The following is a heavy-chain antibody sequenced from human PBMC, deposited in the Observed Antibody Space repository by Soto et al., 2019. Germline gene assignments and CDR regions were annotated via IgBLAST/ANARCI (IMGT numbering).Heavy chain of an antibody. CDR1: GFTFSGSA. CDR3: TSTYYYDSSGYYFFDY. J-gene: IGHJ4*02. Sequence: GGSLRLFCAASGFTFSGSAMHWVRQASGKGLEWVGRIRSKANSYATAYAASVKGRFTISRDDSKNTAYLQMNSLKTEDTAVYYCTSTYYYDSSGYYFFDYWGQGTLVTVSS. D-gene: IGHD3-22*01. CDR2: IRSKANSYAT. V-gene: IGHV3-73*01.